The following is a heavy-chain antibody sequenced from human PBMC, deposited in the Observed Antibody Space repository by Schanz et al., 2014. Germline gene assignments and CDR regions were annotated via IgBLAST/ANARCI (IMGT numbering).Heavy chain of an antibody. J-gene: IGHJ3*02. CDR1: GFTFSNYW. CDR2: IKQDGSEK. D-gene: IGHD5-18*01. CDR3: AREEGYGYGPGAFDI. V-gene: IGHV3-7*01. Sequence: EVQLVESGGGLVQPGGSLRLSCAASGFTFSNYWMSWVRQAPGKGLEWVANIKQDGSEKYYVDSVKGRFTFSRDNAKNSLYLQMNSLRAEDTAVYYCAREEGYGYGPGAFDIWGQGTMVTVSS.